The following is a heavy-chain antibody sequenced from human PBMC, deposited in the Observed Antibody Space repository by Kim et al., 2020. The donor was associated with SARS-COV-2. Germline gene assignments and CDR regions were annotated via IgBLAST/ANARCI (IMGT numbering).Heavy chain of an antibody. V-gene: IGHV3-30*04. CDR1: GFTFSSYA. D-gene: IGHD3-9*01. CDR2: ISYDGSNK. J-gene: IGHJ4*02. CDR3: ARDPVGRSHAILGRRGPDGLLCCFDY. Sequence: GGSLRLSCAASGFTFSSYAMHWVRQAPGKGLEWVAVISYDGSNKYYADSVKGRFTISRDNSKNTPYLQMNSLRAEDTAVYYCARDPVGRSHAILGRRGPDGLLCCFDYWGQGTLVTVSA.